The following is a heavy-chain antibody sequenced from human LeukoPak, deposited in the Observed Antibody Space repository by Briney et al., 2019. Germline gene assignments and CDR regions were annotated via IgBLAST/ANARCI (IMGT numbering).Heavy chain of an antibody. V-gene: IGHV3-23*01. CDR3: AKRSSSSSGYFDY. CDR2: ISGSGGST. CDR1: GFTFSNYA. J-gene: IGHJ4*02. Sequence: GGSLRLSCAASGFTFSNYAMSWVRQAPGKGLEWVSAISGSGGSTYYADAVKGRFTISRDISKNTLYLQMHSLRAEDTAIYYCAKRSSSSSGYFDYWGQETLVTVSS. D-gene: IGHD6-6*01.